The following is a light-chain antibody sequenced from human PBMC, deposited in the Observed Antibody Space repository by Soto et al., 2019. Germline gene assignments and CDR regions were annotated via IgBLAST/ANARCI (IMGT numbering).Light chain of an antibody. CDR3: QQANNMPLT. CDR2: GAS. CDR1: QGINIW. V-gene: IGKV1-12*01. Sequence: DVQLTQSPSSISASVGDRVTITCRACQGINIWLAWYQQKPGKAPRLLIYGASSLQSGVPLRFSGNGSGTDFTLTISSLQPEDFGDYYCQQANNMPLTFGGGTRVEIK. J-gene: IGKJ4*01.